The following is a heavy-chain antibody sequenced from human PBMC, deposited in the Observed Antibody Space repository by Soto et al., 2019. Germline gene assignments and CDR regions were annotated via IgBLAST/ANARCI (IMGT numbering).Heavy chain of an antibody. J-gene: IGHJ6*02. Sequence: KTSETLSLTCTVSGASISSSSFYWAWIHQPPGRGLEWIGCVYYSGSTFYNPSLKSRVTITMDTSKNQFSLKLTSVTAADTGVFYCARELDYAAYPKGGGDYYYGMDVWGRGTTVTVSS. CDR2: VYYSGST. CDR3: ARELDYAAYPKGGGDYYYGMDV. CDR1: GASISSSSFY. V-gene: IGHV4-39*02. D-gene: IGHD4-17*01.